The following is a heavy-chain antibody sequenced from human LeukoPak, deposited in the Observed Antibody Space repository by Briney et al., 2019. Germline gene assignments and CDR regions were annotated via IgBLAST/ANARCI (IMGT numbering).Heavy chain of an antibody. Sequence: ASVKVSCKASGYTFTSYDINWVRQATGQGLEWMGWMNPNSGNTGYAQKFQGRVTMTRNTSISTAYMELSSLRSEDTAVYYCARGSFADFWSGYPYYYYYYGMDVWGQGTTVTVSS. CDR2: MNPNSGNT. D-gene: IGHD3-3*01. CDR3: ARGSFADFWSGYPYYYYYYGMDV. V-gene: IGHV1-8*01. J-gene: IGHJ6*02. CDR1: GYTFTSYD.